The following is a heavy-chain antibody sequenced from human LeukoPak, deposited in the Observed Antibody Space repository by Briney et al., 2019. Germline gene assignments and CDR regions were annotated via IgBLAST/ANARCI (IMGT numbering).Heavy chain of an antibody. D-gene: IGHD6-6*01. V-gene: IGHV3-48*04. CDR3: ARDYTSPSGRAFDV. CDR2: IASGSRTI. J-gene: IGHJ3*01. CDR1: GFKFGSYS. Sequence: PGGSLRLSCAASGFKFGSYSMNWVRQPPGKGLEWVAYIASGSRTIYYAHSVKGRFTMSRDNAKNSSYLQMNGLRADDTAMYYCARDYTSPSGRAFDVWGQGTMVTVSS.